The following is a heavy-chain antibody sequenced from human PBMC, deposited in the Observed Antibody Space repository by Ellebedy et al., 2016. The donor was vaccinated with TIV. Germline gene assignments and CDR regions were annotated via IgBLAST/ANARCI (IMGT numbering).Heavy chain of an antibody. D-gene: IGHD4-23*01. V-gene: IGHV1-69*06. J-gene: IGHJ4*02. CDR3: ARAGEVTHFDY. Sequence: SVKVSXXASGGTFSSYAISWVRQAPGQGLEWMGGIIPIFGTANYAQKFQGRVTITADKSTSTAYMELSSLRSEDTAVYYCARAGEVTHFDYWGQGTLVTVSS. CDR2: IIPIFGTA. CDR1: GGTFSSYA.